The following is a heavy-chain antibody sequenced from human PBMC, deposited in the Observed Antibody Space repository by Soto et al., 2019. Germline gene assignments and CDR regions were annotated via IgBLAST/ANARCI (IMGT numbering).Heavy chain of an antibody. J-gene: IGHJ5*02. CDR1: AYTFTTYY. CDR3: ARHGRDEAQSPNSWFDP. Sequence: ASVKVSCKASAYTFTTYYMQWVRQAPGQGLEWMGIINPSDRTTYYAQKFRDRVTMTSDTSTTTVYMELSSLRSDDTAVYYCARHGRDEAQSPNSWFDPWGQGALVTVSS. V-gene: IGHV1-46*01. CDR2: INPSDRTT. D-gene: IGHD2-8*01.